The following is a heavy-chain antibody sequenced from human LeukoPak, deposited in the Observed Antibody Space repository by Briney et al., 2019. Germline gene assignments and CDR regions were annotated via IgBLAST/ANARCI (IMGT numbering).Heavy chain of an antibody. CDR2: ITGSGGTT. Sequence: HPGGSLRLSCAASGFTFTTYAMTWVRQAPGKGLEWVSTITGSGGTTYYAASVRGRFTISRDNSKNTLSLQMNSLRAEDTAVYYCSKGGAAGTHFFDHWGQGTLVTVSS. CDR3: SKGGAAGTHFFDH. CDR1: GFTFTTYA. J-gene: IGHJ4*02. D-gene: IGHD6-19*01. V-gene: IGHV3-23*01.